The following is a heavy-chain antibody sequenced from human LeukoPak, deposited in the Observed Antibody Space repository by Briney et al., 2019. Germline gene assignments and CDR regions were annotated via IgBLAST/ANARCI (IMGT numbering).Heavy chain of an antibody. CDR3: ARWRGYSSGWSGPFDD. J-gene: IGHJ4*02. CDR1: GYTFTGHF. D-gene: IGHD6-19*01. Sequence: ASVKVSCKASGYTFTGHFMHWVRQAPGQGLEWMGWIDPNSGGTNYAQKFQGRVTMTRDTSISTGYMELSRLTSDDTAVYYCARWRGYSSGWSGPFDDWGPGALVTVSS. V-gene: IGHV1-2*02. CDR2: IDPNSGGT.